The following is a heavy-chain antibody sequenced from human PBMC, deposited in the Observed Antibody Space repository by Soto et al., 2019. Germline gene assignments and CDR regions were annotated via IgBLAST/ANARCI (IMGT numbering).Heavy chain of an antibody. CDR2: ISSSSYI. Sequence: GGSLRLSCAASGFTFSSYSMNWVRQAPGKGLEWVSSISSSSYIYYADSVKGRFTISRDNAKNSLYLQMNSLRAEDTAVYYCARDLEGPWFDPWGQGTLVTVSS. CDR1: GFTFSSYS. V-gene: IGHV3-21*01. CDR3: ARDLEGPWFDP. J-gene: IGHJ5*02.